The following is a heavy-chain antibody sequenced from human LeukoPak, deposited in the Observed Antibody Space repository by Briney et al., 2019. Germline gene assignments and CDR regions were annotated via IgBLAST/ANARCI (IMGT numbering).Heavy chain of an antibody. CDR1: GFTVSSNY. Sequence: PGGSLRLSCAASGFTVSSNYMSWVRQAPGKGPEWVSVIYSGGSTYYADSVKGRFTISRDNSKNTLYLQMNSLRAEDTAVYYCARDIRKYYYDSSGYYRSDAFDIWGQGTMVTVSS. CDR2: IYSGGST. CDR3: ARDIRKYYYDSSGYYRSDAFDI. D-gene: IGHD3-22*01. J-gene: IGHJ3*02. V-gene: IGHV3-53*01.